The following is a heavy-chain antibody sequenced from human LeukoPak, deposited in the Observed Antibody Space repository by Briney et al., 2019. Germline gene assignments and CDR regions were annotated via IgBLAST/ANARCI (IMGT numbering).Heavy chain of an antibody. CDR2: INSDGSYT. CDR3: ARDAVYSSSWQYY. CDR1: GFTFSSYW. V-gene: IGHV3-74*01. Sequence: PGGSLRLSCAASGFTFSSYWMHWVRQAPGKGLVWVSRINSDGSYTSYADSVKGRFTISRDNSKNTLYLQMNSLRAEDTAVYYCARDAVYSSSWQYYWGQGTLVTVSS. D-gene: IGHD6-13*01. J-gene: IGHJ4*02.